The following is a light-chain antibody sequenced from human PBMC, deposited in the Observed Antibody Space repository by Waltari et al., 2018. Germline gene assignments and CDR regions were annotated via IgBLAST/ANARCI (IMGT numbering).Light chain of an antibody. CDR2: AVS. J-gene: IGKJ5*01. V-gene: IGKV1-17*03. Sequence: DIQMTQSPSAMSASVGDGVAITCRASQDIGNYLAWFQQKPGTVPKRLIYAVSSLESGVPSRFSGSDSGTEFTLTINRLQPEDLATYFCLQHYTYPPTFGQGTRLEI. CDR1: QDIGNY. CDR3: LQHYTYPPT.